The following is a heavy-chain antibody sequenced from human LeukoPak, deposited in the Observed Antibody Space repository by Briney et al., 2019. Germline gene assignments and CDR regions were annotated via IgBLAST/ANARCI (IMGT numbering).Heavy chain of an antibody. J-gene: IGHJ6*03. Sequence: PGGSLRLSCAASGFTFSDYYMSWIRQAPGKGLEWVSYISSSGCTIYYADSVKGRFTISRDNAKNSLYLQMNSLRAEDTAVYYCARVGQYSYGFLYYYYYMDVWGKGTTVTVSS. CDR1: GFTFSDYY. D-gene: IGHD5-18*01. V-gene: IGHV3-11*04. CDR2: ISSSGCTI. CDR3: ARVGQYSYGFLYYYYYMDV.